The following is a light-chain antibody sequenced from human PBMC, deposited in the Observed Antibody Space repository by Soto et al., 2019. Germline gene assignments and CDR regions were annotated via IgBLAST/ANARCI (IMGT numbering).Light chain of an antibody. V-gene: IGKV1-8*01. CDR3: QQYYSYPPSIT. CDR1: QGISSY. Sequence: AIRMTQSPSSLSASTGDRVTITCRASQGISSYLAWYQQKPGKAPKLLIYAASTLQSGVRSRFSGSGSGTAFTLTISCLQSEDFATDYCQQYYSYPPSITFGQGTRLDIK. CDR2: AAS. J-gene: IGKJ5*01.